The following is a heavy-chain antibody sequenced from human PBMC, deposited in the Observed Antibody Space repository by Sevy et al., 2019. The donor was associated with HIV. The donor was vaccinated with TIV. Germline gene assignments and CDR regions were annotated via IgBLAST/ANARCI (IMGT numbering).Heavy chain of an antibody. CDR3: VKGSSGWYPGYFQH. V-gene: IGHV3-64D*06. CDR2: ISSNGGST. CDR1: GFTFSSYA. Sequence: GSLRLSCSASGFTFSSYAMHWVRQAPGKGLEYVSAISSNGGSTYYADSVKGRFTISRDNSKNTLYLQMSSLRAEDTAVYYCVKGSSGWYPGYFQHWGQGTLVTVSS. D-gene: IGHD6-19*01. J-gene: IGHJ1*01.